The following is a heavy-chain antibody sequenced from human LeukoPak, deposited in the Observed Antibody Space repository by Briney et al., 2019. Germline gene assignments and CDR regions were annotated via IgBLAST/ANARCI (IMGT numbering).Heavy chain of an antibody. CDR3: AREGHYDSSGYKVDY. V-gene: IGHV3-53*01. CDR2: IYSGGST. Sequence: GGSLRLSCAASGFTVSSNYMSWVRQAPGKGLEWVSVIYSGGSTYYADSVKGRFTISRDNSKNTLYLQMNSLRAEDTAVYYCAREGHYDSSGYKVDYWGQGTLVTVSS. CDR1: GFTVSSNY. D-gene: IGHD3-22*01. J-gene: IGHJ4*02.